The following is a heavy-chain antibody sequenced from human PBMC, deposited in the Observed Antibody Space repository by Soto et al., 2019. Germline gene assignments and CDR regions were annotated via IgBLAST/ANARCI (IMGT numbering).Heavy chain of an antibody. V-gene: IGHV1-46*01. CDR3: ARDPGYSYGYSTSANAFDI. J-gene: IGHJ3*02. D-gene: IGHD5-18*01. CDR1: GYTFTSHY. Sequence: ASVKVSCKASGYTFTSHYMHWVRQAPGQGLEWMGIINPSGGSTSCAQKFQGRVTMTRDTSTSTVYMELSSLRSEDTAVYYCARDPGYSYGYSTSANAFDIWGQGTMVTVSS. CDR2: INPSGGST.